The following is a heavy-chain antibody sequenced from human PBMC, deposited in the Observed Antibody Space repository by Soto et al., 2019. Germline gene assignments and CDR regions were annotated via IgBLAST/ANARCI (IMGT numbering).Heavy chain of an antibody. Sequence: SETLSLTCTVSGGSINSYFWSWLRQPPGKGLEWIGYIYYTGSTNYNPSLKSRVTISVDTSKNQFSLKLSSVTAADTAVYYCGRGDGYNLLYYFDYGGQGTLVTVPS. CDR1: GGSINSYF. CDR3: GRGDGYNLLYYFDY. CDR2: IYYTGST. D-gene: IGHD1-1*01. V-gene: IGHV4-59*01. J-gene: IGHJ4*02.